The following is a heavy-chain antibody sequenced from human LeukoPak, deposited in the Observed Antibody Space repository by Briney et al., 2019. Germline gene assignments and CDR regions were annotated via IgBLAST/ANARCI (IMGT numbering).Heavy chain of an antibody. Sequence: GGSLRLSCAASGFTFSSYAMSWVRQAPGKGLEWVSATSGSGGSTYYADSVKGRFTISRDNSKNTLYLQMNSLRAEDTAVYYCAKVKRRWLQLTYFDYWGQGTLVTVSS. CDR1: GFTFSSYA. CDR2: TSGSGGST. CDR3: AKVKRRWLQLTYFDY. D-gene: IGHD5-24*01. J-gene: IGHJ4*02. V-gene: IGHV3-23*01.